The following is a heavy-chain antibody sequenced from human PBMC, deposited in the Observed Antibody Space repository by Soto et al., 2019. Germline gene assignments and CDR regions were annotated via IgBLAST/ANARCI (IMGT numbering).Heavy chain of an antibody. D-gene: IGHD3-22*01. CDR2: ISSSSYI. Sequence: GGSLRLSCAASGFTLSSYSMSWVRQAPGKGLEWVSSISSSSYIYYADSVKGRFTISRDNAKNSLYLQMNSLRAEDTAVYYCAREYYYDSSGYPIADYYYYYGMDVWGQGTTVTVSS. CDR1: GFTLSSYS. V-gene: IGHV3-21*01. J-gene: IGHJ6*02. CDR3: AREYYYDSSGYPIADYYYYYGMDV.